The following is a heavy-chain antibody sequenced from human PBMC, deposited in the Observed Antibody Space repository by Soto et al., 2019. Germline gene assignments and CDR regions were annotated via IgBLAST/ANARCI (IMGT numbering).Heavy chain of an antibody. CDR3: AQDRVKIGYVFDY. Sequence: QVQLVESGGGVVQPGRSLRLSCAASGFNFSNHGMHWVRQAPGKGLEWVTVISHAGNNKYYADSVKGRFSISRDTSTNMVYLQMNSLRPEDTAVYYCAQDRVKIGYVFDYWGQGTLVAVSS. CDR2: ISHAGNNK. V-gene: IGHV3-30*18. D-gene: IGHD2-2*01. J-gene: IGHJ4*02. CDR1: GFNFSNHG.